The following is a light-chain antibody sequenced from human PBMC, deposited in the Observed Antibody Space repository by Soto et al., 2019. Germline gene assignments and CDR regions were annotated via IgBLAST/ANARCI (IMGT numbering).Light chain of an antibody. CDR1: RGVSSY. V-gene: IGKV3-11*01. J-gene: IGKJ2*01. Sequence: EIVLTQSPATLSLSPGERATLSCRASRGVSSYLAWYQQKPGQALRLLIYDASNRAAGIPARFSGSGSGTDFTLTISSLEPEDFALYYCQQGSNWYTFGQGTKLEIK. CDR2: DAS. CDR3: QQGSNWYT.